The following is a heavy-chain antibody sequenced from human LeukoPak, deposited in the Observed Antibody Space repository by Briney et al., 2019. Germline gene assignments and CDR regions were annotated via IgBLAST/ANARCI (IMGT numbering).Heavy chain of an antibody. CDR2: IIPIFGTA. D-gene: IGHD1-26*01. CDR3: ASPNRVGAIS. Sequence: ASVKVSCKASGGTFSSYAISWVRQAPGQGLEWMGGIIPIFGTANYAQKFQGRVTITTDESTSTAYMELSSLRSEDTAVYYCASPNRVGAISWGQGTLVTVSS. J-gene: IGHJ5*02. V-gene: IGHV1-69*05. CDR1: GGTFSSYA.